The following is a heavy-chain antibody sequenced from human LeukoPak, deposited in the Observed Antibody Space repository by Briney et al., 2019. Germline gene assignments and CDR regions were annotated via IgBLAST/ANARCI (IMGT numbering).Heavy chain of an antibody. CDR1: GGSISSGTYY. Sequence: SETLSLTCTVSGGSISSGTYYWSWIRQPAGKGLEWIGRIYTSGSTNYNPSLKSRVTMSVDTSKNQFSLKLSSVTAADTAVYYCAREGGYYDSSGYFFGAFDMWGQGTMVTVSS. V-gene: IGHV4-61*02. CDR3: AREGGYYDSSGYFFGAFDM. D-gene: IGHD3-22*01. J-gene: IGHJ3*02. CDR2: IYTSGST.